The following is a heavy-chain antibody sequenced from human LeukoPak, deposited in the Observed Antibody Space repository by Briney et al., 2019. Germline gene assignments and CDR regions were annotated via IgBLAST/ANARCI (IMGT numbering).Heavy chain of an antibody. J-gene: IGHJ4*02. CDR1: GFTVSSNY. V-gene: IGHV3-7*01. D-gene: IGHD1-26*01. CDR2: IKQDGSEK. Sequence: SGGSLRLSCAASGFTVSSNYMSWVRQAPGKGLEWVANIKQDGSEKYYVDSVKGRFTISRDNAKNSLYLQMNSLRAEDTAVYYCARMGPGGELPYFDYWGQGTLVTVSS. CDR3: ARMGPGGELPYFDY.